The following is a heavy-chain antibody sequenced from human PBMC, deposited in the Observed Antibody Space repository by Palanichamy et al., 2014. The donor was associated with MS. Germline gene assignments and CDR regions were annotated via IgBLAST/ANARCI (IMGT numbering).Heavy chain of an antibody. V-gene: IGHV1-18*01. CDR2: ISGNNGIT. CDR1: GYTFTSFG. CDR3: ARSGDGNWFET. D-gene: IGHD3-10*01. Sequence: QVQLVQSGAEVKRPGASVRVSCKAAGYTFTSFGIAWVRQAPGQGLEWMGWISGNNGITNYAQEDQGRVTMTTDTSTTTAYMELRSLRSDDTAVYYCARSGDGNWFETWGQGTLVTVSS. J-gene: IGHJ5*02.